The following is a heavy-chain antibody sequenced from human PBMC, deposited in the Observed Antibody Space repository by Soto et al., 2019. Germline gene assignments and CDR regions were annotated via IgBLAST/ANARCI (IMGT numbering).Heavy chain of an antibody. D-gene: IGHD1-26*01. CDR3: ARGVGATIGYYYYYGMDV. Sequence: SETLSLTCAVYGGSFSGYYWSWIRQPPGKGLEWIGEINHSGSTNYNPSLKSRVTISVDTSKNQFSLKLSSVTAADTAVYYCARGVGATIGYYYYYGMDVWGQGTTVTVSS. CDR1: GGSFSGYY. V-gene: IGHV4-34*01. J-gene: IGHJ6*02. CDR2: INHSGST.